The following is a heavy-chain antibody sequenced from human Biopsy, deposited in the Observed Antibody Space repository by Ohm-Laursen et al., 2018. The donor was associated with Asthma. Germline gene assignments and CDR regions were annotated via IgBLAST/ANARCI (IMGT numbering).Heavy chain of an antibody. D-gene: IGHD1-7*01. CDR2: ISGSGHST. CDR1: GFSFGSYS. V-gene: IGHV3-23*01. CDR3: ARDSLGISGTIYWYDW. Sequence: GSLRLSCAAFGFSFGSYSMTWVRQAPGQGLGWVSAISGSGHSTYYADSVKGRFTISRDNSKNTLYLQMNSLTPDDTAVYFCARDSLGISGTIYWYDWWGQGTLVTVSS. J-gene: IGHJ4*02.